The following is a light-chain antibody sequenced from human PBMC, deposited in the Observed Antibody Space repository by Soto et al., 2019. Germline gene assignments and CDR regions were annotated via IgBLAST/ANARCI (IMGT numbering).Light chain of an antibody. CDR3: SSYAGYSTSVV. V-gene: IGLV2-8*01. Sequence: QSALTQPPSASGSPGQSVTISCTGTSSDVGAYNYVAWYQQRPGKAPKLMIYEANKRPSGVSDRFSGSKSGNTASLTISGLQAEDEAEYYCSSYAGYSTSVVFGGGTKLTVL. CDR1: SSDVGAYNY. CDR2: EAN. J-gene: IGLJ2*01.